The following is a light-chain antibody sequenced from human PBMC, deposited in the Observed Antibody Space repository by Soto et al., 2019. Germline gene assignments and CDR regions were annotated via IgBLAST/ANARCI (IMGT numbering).Light chain of an antibody. V-gene: IGKV1-39*01. CDR2: AAS. CDR1: QNIGNF. Sequence: DIQMTQSPSSLSASVGDRVTITCRASQNIGNFLNWYQHKSRKAPKLLIYAASSLQSGIPSRFGGSGSGTDFTLTINNLQPEDVATYYCQQSHSGPLTFGGGTKVEIK. CDR3: QQSHSGPLT. J-gene: IGKJ4*01.